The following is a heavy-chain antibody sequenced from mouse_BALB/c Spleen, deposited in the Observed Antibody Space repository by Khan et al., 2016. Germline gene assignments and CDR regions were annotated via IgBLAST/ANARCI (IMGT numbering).Heavy chain of an antibody. D-gene: IGHD1-1*01. CDR3: ARCDYYLYVCYFDG. CDR2: ISYCGST. J-gene: IGHJ1*01. CDR1: GDSITSGY. Sequence: EVQLQESGPSLVKPSQTLSLTCSVTGDSITSGYWTWFRKFPGNKLEYMGYISYCGSTYYNQSFKSRIFIIRETSKYQYYLKLNSVTSVDTATYYCARCDYYLYVCYFDGRGAWTADTVS. V-gene: IGHV3-8*02.